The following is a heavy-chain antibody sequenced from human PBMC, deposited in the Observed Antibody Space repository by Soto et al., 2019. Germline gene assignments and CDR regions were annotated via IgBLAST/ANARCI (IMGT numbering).Heavy chain of an antibody. CDR3: ARMVRGSNIDYYYYMAV. CDR2: ISASNGDT. Sequence: QVQLVQSGAEVKKPGASVKVSCKASGYTFSSHGITWLRQAPGQGREWMGWISASNGDTNYAQRLQGRGTVTTDTSTTTSHLKLRSLRSEYTAVYYCARMVRGSNIDYYYYMAVLGKGTTVNVSS. CDR1: GYTFSSHG. J-gene: IGHJ6*03. D-gene: IGHD3-10*01. V-gene: IGHV1-18*01.